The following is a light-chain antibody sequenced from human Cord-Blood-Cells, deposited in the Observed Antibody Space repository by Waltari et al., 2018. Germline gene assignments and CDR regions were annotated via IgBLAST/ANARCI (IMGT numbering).Light chain of an antibody. V-gene: IGKV3-15*01. J-gene: IGKJ1*01. CDR3: QQYNNWPPWT. CDR1: QRVSSN. CDR2: GAS. Sequence: EIVMTQSPVTLSVSPGERAALSCRASQRVSSNLAWYQQKPGQAPRLLIHGASTRATGIPARFSGSGSGTEFTLTISSLQSEDFAVYYCQQYNNWPPWTFGQGTKVEIK.